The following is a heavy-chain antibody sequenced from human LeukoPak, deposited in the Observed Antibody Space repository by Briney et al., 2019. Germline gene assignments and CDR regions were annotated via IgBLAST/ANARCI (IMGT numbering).Heavy chain of an antibody. CDR2: INPSDGST. CDR1: GYTFTSYY. J-gene: IGHJ4*02. CDR3: AREMDATAGAHFDY. Sequence: ASVKVSCKASGYTFTSYYMHWVRQTPGQGLEWMGIINPSDGSTTDTEKLQGRVTMTRDTSTSTLYMEVSSLRSEDTAVYYCAREMDATAGAHFDYWGQGTLVTVSS. V-gene: IGHV1-46*04. D-gene: IGHD6-13*01.